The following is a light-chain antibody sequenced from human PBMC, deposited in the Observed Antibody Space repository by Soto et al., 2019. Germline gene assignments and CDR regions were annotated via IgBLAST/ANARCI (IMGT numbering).Light chain of an antibody. CDR2: GAS. CDR1: QSVSHAY. CDR3: QQYAASPRT. Sequence: EIVLTQSPGTLSLSPRERATLSCRASQSVSHAYLAWYQHKVGQSPRLLIYGASNRAPGIPDRFSGSGSGTDFTLTISRLEPEDFAVYYCQQYAASPRTFGQGTQVEVK. J-gene: IGKJ1*01. V-gene: IGKV3-20*01.